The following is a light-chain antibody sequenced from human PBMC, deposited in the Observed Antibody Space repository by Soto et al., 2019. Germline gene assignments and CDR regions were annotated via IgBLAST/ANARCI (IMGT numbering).Light chain of an antibody. CDR1: QSVSSN. Sequence: EIVMTQSPATLSVSPGERATLSCRASQSVSSNLAWYQQKPGQAPRLLIYGAYTRATGLPARFSGGGSGTEFTLTISSLQSEDFALYYCQQYNNWPRTFGQGTKVEIK. V-gene: IGKV3-15*01. CDR2: GAY. CDR3: QQYNNWPRT. J-gene: IGKJ1*01.